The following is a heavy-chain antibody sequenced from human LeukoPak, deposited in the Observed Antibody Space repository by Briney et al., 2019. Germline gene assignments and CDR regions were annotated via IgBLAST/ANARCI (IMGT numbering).Heavy chain of an antibody. Sequence: PSETLSLTCIVSGGSIRTYPWNWIRQSPEKGLEWIGYITQSGATSYKASLKSRVTISADTSKNQLSLKLSSVTAADTAVYYCARATAAAGRWGEYFHHWGQGTLVTVSS. J-gene: IGHJ1*01. D-gene: IGHD6-13*01. CDR1: GGSIRTYP. V-gene: IGHV4-59*08. CDR3: ARATAAAGRWGEYFHH. CDR2: ITQSGAT.